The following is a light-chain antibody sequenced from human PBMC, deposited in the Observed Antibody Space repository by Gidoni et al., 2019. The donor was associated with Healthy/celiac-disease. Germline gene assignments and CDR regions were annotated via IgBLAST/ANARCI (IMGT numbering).Light chain of an antibody. CDR1: QSVSSN. CDR2: GAS. Sequence: EIVMTQSTATLSVSPGERATLSCRASQSVSSNLAWYQQKPGQAPRLLIYGASTRATGIPARFSGSGSGTEFPLTIRSLQSEDFAVYYCQQYNNWPPWTFGQGTKVEIK. J-gene: IGKJ1*01. CDR3: QQYNNWPPWT. V-gene: IGKV3-15*01.